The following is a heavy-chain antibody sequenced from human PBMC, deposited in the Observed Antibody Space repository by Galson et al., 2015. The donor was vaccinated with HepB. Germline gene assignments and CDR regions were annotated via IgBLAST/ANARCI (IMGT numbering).Heavy chain of an antibody. D-gene: IGHD6-19*01. CDR3: VKTLKAGTRDY. CDR1: GFTFSSYA. J-gene: IGHJ4*02. V-gene: IGHV3-64D*06. CDR2: ISSNGGST. Sequence: SLRLSCAASGFTFSSYAMHWVRQAPGKGLEYVSAISSNGGSTYYADSVKGRFIISRDNSKNTLYLQMSSLRAEDTAVYYCVKTLKAGTRDYWGQGTLVTVSS.